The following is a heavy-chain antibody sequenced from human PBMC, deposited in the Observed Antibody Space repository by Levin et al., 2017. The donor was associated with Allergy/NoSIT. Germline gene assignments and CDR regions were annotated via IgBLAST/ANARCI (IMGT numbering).Heavy chain of an antibody. CDR1: GYTFTSYD. D-gene: IGHD3-16*01. CDR2: MNPNSGNT. Sequence: GESLKISCKASGYTFTSYDINWVRQATGQGLEWMGWMNPNSGNTGYAQKFQGRVTMTRNTSISTAYMELSSLRSEDTAVYYCARKYDYVWDDAFDIWGQGTMVTVSS. CDR3: ARKYDYVWDDAFDI. J-gene: IGHJ3*02. V-gene: IGHV1-8*01.